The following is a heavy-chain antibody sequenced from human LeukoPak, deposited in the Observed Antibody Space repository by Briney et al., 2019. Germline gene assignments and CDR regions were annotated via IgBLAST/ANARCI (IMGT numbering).Heavy chain of an antibody. J-gene: IGHJ4*02. Sequence: GGSLRLSCAASGLTFSNFAMGWVRQAPGKGLEWVSSISGSGGGVSYADSVKGRFTISRDNSKSTLYLQMSSLRAGDTAVYYCAKSRARREGSSGSIDLWGQGTLVTVSS. CDR2: ISGSGGGV. D-gene: IGHD3-22*01. CDR3: AKSRARREGSSGSIDL. CDR1: GLTFSNFA. V-gene: IGHV3-23*01.